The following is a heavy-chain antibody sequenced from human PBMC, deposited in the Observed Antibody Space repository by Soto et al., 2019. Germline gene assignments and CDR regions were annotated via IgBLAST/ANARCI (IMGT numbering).Heavy chain of an antibody. V-gene: IGHV3-49*03. D-gene: IGHD2-15*01. J-gene: IGHJ6*02. Sequence: GGSLRLSCTASGFTFGDYAMSWFRQAPGKGLEWVGFIRSKAYGGTTEYAASVKGRFTISRDDSKSIAYLQMNSLKTEDTAVYYCTRDPQLPLYYYYGMGVWGQGTTVTVSS. CDR2: IRSKAYGGTT. CDR3: TRDPQLPLYYYYGMGV. CDR1: GFTFGDYA.